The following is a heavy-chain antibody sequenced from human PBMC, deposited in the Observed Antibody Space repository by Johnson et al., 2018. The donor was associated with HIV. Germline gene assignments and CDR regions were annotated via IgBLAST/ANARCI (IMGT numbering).Heavy chain of an antibody. CDR2: IWYDGNNR. CDR3: APLGDAFDI. CDR1: GFTFSSYG. V-gene: IGHV3-33*01. Sequence: QVQLVESGGGVVQPGRSLRLSCAASGFTFSSYGMHWVRQAPGNGLEWVAVIWYDGNNRYYVDSVKGRFTISRDNSKNTLYLQMNSLRAEDTAVYYCAPLGDAFDIWGQGTMVTVSS. J-gene: IGHJ3*02. D-gene: IGHD7-27*01.